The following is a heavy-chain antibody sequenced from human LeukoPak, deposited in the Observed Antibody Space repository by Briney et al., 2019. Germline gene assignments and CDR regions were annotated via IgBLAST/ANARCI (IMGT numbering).Heavy chain of an antibody. CDR3: ARDVVAGTSGS. CDR2: IYSGGST. D-gene: IGHD6-19*01. V-gene: IGHV3-53*01. CDR1: GFTFSSYA. Sequence: GRSLRLSCAASGFTFSSYAMHWVRQAPGKGLEWVSVIYSGGSTYYADSVKGRFTISRDNSKNTLYLQMNSLRAEDTAVYYCARDVVAGTSGSWGQGTLVTVSS. J-gene: IGHJ4*02.